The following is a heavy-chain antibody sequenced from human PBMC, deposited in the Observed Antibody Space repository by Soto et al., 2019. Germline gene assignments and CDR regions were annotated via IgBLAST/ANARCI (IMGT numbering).Heavy chain of an antibody. Sequence: NPSETLSLTCTVSGGSINTYYWSWIRQPPGKGLEWIAYVDYSGSSASSPSPKSRVTISIDTPKKQVSLKLNSVTAADTGVYYWARYWFAVAGRFHFDFWGQGIPVTVS. CDR1: GGSINTYY. V-gene: IGHV4-59*01. CDR2: VDYSGSS. D-gene: IGHD6-19*01. CDR3: ARYWFAVAGRFHFDF. J-gene: IGHJ4*02.